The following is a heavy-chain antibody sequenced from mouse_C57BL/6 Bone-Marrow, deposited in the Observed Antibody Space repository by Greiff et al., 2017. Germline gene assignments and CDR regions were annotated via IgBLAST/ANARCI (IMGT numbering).Heavy chain of an antibody. J-gene: IGHJ3*01. CDR1: GYSITSGYD. CDR2: ISYSGST. Sequence: EVKLVESGPGMVKPSQSLSLTCTVTGYSITSGYDWHWIRHFPGNKLEWMGYISYSGSTNYNPSLKSRISITHDKSKNDFFLKLNSVTTEDTATYYCAKGAGTAWFAYWGQGTLVTVSA. V-gene: IGHV3-1*01. D-gene: IGHD4-1*01. CDR3: AKGAGTAWFAY.